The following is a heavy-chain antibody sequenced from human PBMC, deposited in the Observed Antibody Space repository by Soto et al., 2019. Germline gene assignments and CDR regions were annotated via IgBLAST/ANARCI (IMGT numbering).Heavy chain of an antibody. J-gene: IGHJ5*02. CDR3: VRTPASGTLDP. CDR1: GDSVSSNSAA. V-gene: IGHV6-1*01. D-gene: IGHD6-13*01. Sequence: PSQTLSLTCAISGDSVSSNSAAWNWSMQAPSRGLEWLGRTYYRCKWYNDYAVSVKSRITITPDTPKNQFSLQLNSVTPEDTAVYYCVRTPASGTLDPWGQGTLVTVYS. CDR2: TYYRCKWYN.